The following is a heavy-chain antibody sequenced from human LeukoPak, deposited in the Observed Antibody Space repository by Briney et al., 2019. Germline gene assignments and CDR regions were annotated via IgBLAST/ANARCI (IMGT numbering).Heavy chain of an antibody. V-gene: IGHV4-39*01. CDR1: GGSISSTSYY. J-gene: IGHJ4*02. CDR2: IYYSGST. Sequence: PSETLSLTCVVSGGSISSTSYYWGWIRQPPGKGLEWIGSIYYSGSTYYSPSLKSRVTISVDTSKNQFSLKLSSVTAADTAVYYCARPTSKLGSFDYWGQGTLVTVSS. D-gene: IGHD2/OR15-2a*01. CDR3: ARPTSKLGSFDY.